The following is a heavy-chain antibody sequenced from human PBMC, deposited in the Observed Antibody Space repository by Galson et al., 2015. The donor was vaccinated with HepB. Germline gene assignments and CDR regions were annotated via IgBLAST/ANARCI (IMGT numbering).Heavy chain of an antibody. D-gene: IGHD6-13*01. V-gene: IGHV1-46*03. CDR1: GYTFTSYY. Sequence: SVKVSCKASGYTFTSYYMHWVRQAPGQGLEWMGIINPSGGSTSYAQKFQGRVTMTRDTSTGTVYMELSSLRSEDTAVYYCARDQGGSSSWYEGEVFFDYWGQGTLVTVSS. CDR2: INPSGGST. CDR3: ARDQGGSSSWYEGEVFFDY. J-gene: IGHJ4*02.